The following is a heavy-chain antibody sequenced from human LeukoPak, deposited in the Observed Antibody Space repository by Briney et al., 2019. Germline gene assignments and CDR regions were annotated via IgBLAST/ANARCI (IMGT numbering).Heavy chain of an antibody. CDR1: GGSISSSSYY. CDR3: ARLLGYCSSTSCPKGPSFDP. Sequence: SETLSLTCTVSGGSISSSSYYWGWIRQLPGTGLEWIGSIYYSGSTYYNPSLKSRVTISVDASKNQFSLKLSSVTAAGTAVYYCARLLGYCSSTSCPKGPSFDPWGQGTLVTVSS. J-gene: IGHJ5*02. D-gene: IGHD2-2*01. V-gene: IGHV4-39*01. CDR2: IYYSGST.